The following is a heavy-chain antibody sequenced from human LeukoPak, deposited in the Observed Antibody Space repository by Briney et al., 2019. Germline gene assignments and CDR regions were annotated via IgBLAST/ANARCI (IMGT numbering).Heavy chain of an antibody. CDR3: ARGRHVAATGFFDY. V-gene: IGHV4-59*01. J-gene: IGHJ4*02. CDR2: FYYSGST. Sequence: SETLSLTCNVSGDSIRGFYWGWIRQPPGKGLEWIGYFYYSGSTDYNPSLKSRVTISVDTSKNQFSLRLSSVTAADTAVYYCARGRHVAATGFFDYWGQGTLVTVSS. D-gene: IGHD6-13*01. CDR1: GDSIRGFY.